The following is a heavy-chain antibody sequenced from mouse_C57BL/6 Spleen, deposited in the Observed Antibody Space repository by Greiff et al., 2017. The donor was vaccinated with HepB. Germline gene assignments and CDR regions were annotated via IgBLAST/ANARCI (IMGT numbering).Heavy chain of an antibody. J-gene: IGHJ2*01. D-gene: IGHD1-1*01. V-gene: IGHV14-2*01. CDR2: IDPEDGET. Sequence: EVQLQQSGAELVKPGASVKLSCTASGFNIKDYYMHWVKQRTEQGLEWIGRIDPEDGETKYATKFQGKATITADTSSNTAYLQLSSLTSEDTAVYYCAYYYGSSSDYFDYWGQGTTLTVSS. CDR1: GFNIKDYY. CDR3: AYYYGSSSDYFDY.